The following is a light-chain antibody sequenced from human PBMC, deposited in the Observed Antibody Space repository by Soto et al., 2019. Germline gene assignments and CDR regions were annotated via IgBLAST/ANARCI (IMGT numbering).Light chain of an antibody. Sequence: EIVLTQSPGTLSLSPGERATLPCRASQSISNTFIAWYQQKPGQAPRLLIHGVSNRATGIPDRFSGSGSGTDFTLIISRLEPDDFAVYYCQQYGGSPETFGQGTKVEIK. CDR2: GVS. CDR1: QSISNTF. J-gene: IGKJ1*01. V-gene: IGKV3-20*01. CDR3: QQYGGSPET.